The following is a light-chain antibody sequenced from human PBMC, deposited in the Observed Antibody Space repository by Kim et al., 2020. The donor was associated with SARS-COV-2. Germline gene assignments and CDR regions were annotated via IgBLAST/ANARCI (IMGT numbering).Light chain of an antibody. Sequence: QSVLTQPPSVSGAPGQRVTISCTGSSSNIGAGYDVHWYQQLPGTAPKLLIYGNSNRPSGVPDRFSGSKSGTSDSLAITGLQAEDEADYYCQSYDSSLSGRGEGVFGGGTQLTVL. CDR3: QSYDSSLSGRGEGV. CDR1: SSNIGAGYD. J-gene: IGLJ2*01. CDR2: GNS. V-gene: IGLV1-40*01.